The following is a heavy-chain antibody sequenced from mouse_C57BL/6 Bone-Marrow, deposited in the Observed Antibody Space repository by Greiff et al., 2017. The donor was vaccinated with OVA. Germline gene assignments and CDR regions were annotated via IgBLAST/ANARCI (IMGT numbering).Heavy chain of an antibody. V-gene: IGHV5-9-1*02. Sequence: EVQGVESGEGLVKPGGSLKLSCAASGFTFSSYAMSWVRQTPEKRLEWVAYISSGGDYIYYADTVKGRFTISRDNARNTLYLQMSSLKSEDTAMYYCTRGGYYSSNPFDYWGQGTTLTVSS. D-gene: IGHD1-1*01. CDR3: TRGGYYSSNPFDY. J-gene: IGHJ2*01. CDR1: GFTFSSYA. CDR2: ISSGGDYI.